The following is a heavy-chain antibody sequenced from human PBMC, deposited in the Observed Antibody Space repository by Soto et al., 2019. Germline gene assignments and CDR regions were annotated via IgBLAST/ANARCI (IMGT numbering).Heavy chain of an antibody. V-gene: IGHV1-69*01. Sequence: QVHLEQSGAEVKKPGSSVKVSCKFSGGTFSSYVIIWVRQAPGQGLEWMGGIIPVSGTENYAQKFHGRVTISADAATNTAYMELSSVRFDDKAVYYCATVDRSVALVGWFDPWGQGTLVTVSS. CDR2: IIPVSGTE. J-gene: IGHJ5*02. CDR3: ATVDRSVALVGWFDP. D-gene: IGHD2-8*02. CDR1: GGTFSSYV.